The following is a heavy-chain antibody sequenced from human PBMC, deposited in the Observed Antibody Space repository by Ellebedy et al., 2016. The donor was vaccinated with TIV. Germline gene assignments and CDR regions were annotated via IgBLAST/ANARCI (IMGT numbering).Heavy chain of an antibody. D-gene: IGHD3-22*01. V-gene: IGHV3-15*07. Sequence: PGGSLRLSCAASGFTFTNAWMNWVRQAPGKGLEWVGRIKREIDGGTTDYAAPVKGRFTISRDDLKNILYLQMNSLKTEDTAVYYCTTRYYYDSSGYNQVDYWGQGTLVTVSS. CDR3: TTRYYYDSSGYNQVDY. CDR1: GFTFTNAW. J-gene: IGHJ4*02. CDR2: IKREIDGGTT.